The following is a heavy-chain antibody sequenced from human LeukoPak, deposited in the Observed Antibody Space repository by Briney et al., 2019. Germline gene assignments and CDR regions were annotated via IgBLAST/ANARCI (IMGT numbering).Heavy chain of an antibody. Sequence: GGSLRLSCAASGFTFSDYWMSWVRQAPGQGLEWVANINQDASVSHYIDSVKGRFTISRDNAKNSLFLQMNRLRAEDTALYYCARKVGDYRGQGTLVTVSS. CDR1: GFTFSDYW. D-gene: IGHD3-16*01. J-gene: IGHJ4*02. CDR2: INQDASVS. CDR3: ARKVGDY. V-gene: IGHV3-7*01.